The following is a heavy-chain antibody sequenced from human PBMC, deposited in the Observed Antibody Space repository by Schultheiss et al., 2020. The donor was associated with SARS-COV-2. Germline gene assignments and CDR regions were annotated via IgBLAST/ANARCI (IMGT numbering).Heavy chain of an antibody. Sequence: SETLSLTCAVSGDFFSTYYWSWVRQPPGKGLEWIGYVRLSGSTDYNPSLRSRVTISVDTSKNQFSLKLSSVTAADTAVYYCARGIAVAGRGYFDYWGQGTLVTVSS. CDR1: GDFFSTYY. V-gene: IGHV4-59*12. J-gene: IGHJ4*02. CDR3: ARGIAVAGRGYFDY. CDR2: VRLSGST. D-gene: IGHD6-19*01.